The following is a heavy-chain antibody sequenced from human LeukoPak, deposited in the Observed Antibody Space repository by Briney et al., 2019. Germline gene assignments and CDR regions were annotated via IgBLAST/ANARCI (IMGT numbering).Heavy chain of an antibody. V-gene: IGHV4-4*07. Sequence: SETLSLTCTVSGVSISNYYWTWIRQPPGKELEWIGRIYTSGSTNYNPSLKSRVTMSVDTSKNQFSLKLSSVTAADTAVYYCARVYYDSSGYSDYFDYWGQGTLVTVSS. CDR2: IYTSGST. CDR1: GVSISNYY. J-gene: IGHJ4*02. CDR3: ARVYYDSSGYSDYFDY. D-gene: IGHD3-22*01.